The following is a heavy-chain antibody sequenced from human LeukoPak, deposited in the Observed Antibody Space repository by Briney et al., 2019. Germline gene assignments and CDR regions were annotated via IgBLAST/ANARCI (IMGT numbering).Heavy chain of an antibody. Sequence: GGSLRLSCAASGFTFSSYGMHWVRQAPGKGLEWVANIKQDGSEKYYVDSVKGRSTISRDNAKNSLYLQMNTLRAEDTAVYYCASLDYWGQGTLVTVSS. CDR1: GFTFSSYG. J-gene: IGHJ4*02. CDR2: IKQDGSEK. V-gene: IGHV3-7*01. CDR3: ASLDY.